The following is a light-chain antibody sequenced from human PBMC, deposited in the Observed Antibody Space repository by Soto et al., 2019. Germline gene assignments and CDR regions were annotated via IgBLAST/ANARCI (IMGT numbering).Light chain of an antibody. CDR1: SSNIGTTF. Sequence: QSVLAQPPSLSAAAGRTLTISCSGSSSNIGTTFVSWYQQFPGTAPKLLIYDNDRRPSGIPDRFSGSKFGTSANLDIAELQTGDEGEYYCGTWDYDLRAVVFGGGTKVTVL. CDR2: DND. CDR3: GTWDYDLRAVV. J-gene: IGLJ2*01. V-gene: IGLV1-51*01.